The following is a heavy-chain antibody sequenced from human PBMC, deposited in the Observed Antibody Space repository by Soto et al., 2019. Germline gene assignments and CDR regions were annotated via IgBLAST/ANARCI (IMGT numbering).Heavy chain of an antibody. CDR2: ISGSGGST. J-gene: IGHJ4*02. D-gene: IGHD3-10*01. CDR3: ASQTYGWGNYFDY. CDR1: GFTFSSYA. Sequence: EVQLLESGGGLVQPGGSLRLSCAASGFTFSSYAMSWVRQAPGKGLEWVSAISGSGGSTYYADSVKGRFTISRDNSKNTLYLQMNSLRAEDTAVYYCASQTYGWGNYFDYWGQGTLVTVSS. V-gene: IGHV3-23*01.